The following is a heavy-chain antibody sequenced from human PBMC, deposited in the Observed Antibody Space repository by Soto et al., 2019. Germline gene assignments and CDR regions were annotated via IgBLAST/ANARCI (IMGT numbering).Heavy chain of an antibody. Sequence: SQTLSLTCAISGDSVSSNRAAWNWIRQSPSRGLEWLGRTYYRSKWYNEYAESVKSRITINPDTSKNQFSLQLSSVTPEDTAVYYCAREPQSGNYFHYYGLDVWGQGTTVTVSS. CDR3: AREPQSGNYFHYYGLDV. V-gene: IGHV6-1*01. CDR2: TYYRSKWYN. CDR1: GDSVSSNRAA. D-gene: IGHD1-26*01. J-gene: IGHJ6*02.